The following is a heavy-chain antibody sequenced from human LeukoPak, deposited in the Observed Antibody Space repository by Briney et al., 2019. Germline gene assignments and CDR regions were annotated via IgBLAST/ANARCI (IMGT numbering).Heavy chain of an antibody. V-gene: IGHV3-53*01. Sequence: QPGGSLRLSCAASGLTVSSNYMSWVRQAPGKGLEWVSVIYSGGSTYYADSVKGRFTISRDNSKNTLYLQMNSLRAEDTAVYYCARGWEWEPLDYWGQGTLVTVSS. D-gene: IGHD1-26*01. CDR3: ARGWEWEPLDY. CDR2: IYSGGST. J-gene: IGHJ4*02. CDR1: GLTVSSNY.